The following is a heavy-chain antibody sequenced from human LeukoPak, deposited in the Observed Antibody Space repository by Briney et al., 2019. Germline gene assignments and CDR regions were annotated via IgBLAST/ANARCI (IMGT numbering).Heavy chain of an antibody. V-gene: IGHV3-74*01. D-gene: IGHD6-13*01. J-gene: IGHJ3*01. CDR2: LSGDGSTT. CDR1: EFPFSSHW. Sequence: GGSLTLFCAASEFPFSSHWMYWVGQAPGKGLVWVARLSGDGSTTRHADSVKGRYTISRDNAKSTLYLQMDSLRVEDTALYYCARGIASSRSVAIDLWGRGT. CDR3: ARGIASSRSVAIDL.